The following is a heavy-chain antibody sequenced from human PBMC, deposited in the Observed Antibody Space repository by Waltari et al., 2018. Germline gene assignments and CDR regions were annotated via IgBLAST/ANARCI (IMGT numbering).Heavy chain of an antibody. Sequence: QVQLVQSGAEVKKPGSSVKVSCKASGGTFRSYAISWVRQAPGQGLEWLGRIIPIFGTANYSQKFQGRVTITADKSTSTAYMELSSLRSEDTAVYYCARGDGDSSGYYRDDAFDIWGQGTMVTVSS. V-gene: IGHV1-69*08. CDR3: ARGDGDSSGYYRDDAFDI. CDR1: GGTFRSYA. D-gene: IGHD3-22*01. CDR2: IIPIFGTA. J-gene: IGHJ3*02.